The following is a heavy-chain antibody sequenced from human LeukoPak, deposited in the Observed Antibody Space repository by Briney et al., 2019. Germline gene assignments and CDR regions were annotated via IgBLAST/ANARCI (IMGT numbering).Heavy chain of an antibody. V-gene: IGHV3-30*18. J-gene: IGHJ6*02. Sequence: PGGSLRLSCAASGFTFSSYGMHWVRQAPGKGLEWVAVISYDGSNKYYADSVKGRFTISRDNSKNTLYLQMNSLRAEDTAVYYCAKLYGSGSYTYYYYGMDVWGHGTTVTVAS. CDR3: AKLYGSGSYTYYYYGMDV. CDR1: GFTFSSYG. D-gene: IGHD3-10*01. CDR2: ISYDGSNK.